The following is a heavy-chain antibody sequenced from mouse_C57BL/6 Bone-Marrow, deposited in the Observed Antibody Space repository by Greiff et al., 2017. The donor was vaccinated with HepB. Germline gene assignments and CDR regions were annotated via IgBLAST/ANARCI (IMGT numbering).Heavy chain of an antibody. CDR1: GYTFTSYW. J-gene: IGHJ2*01. V-gene: IGHV1-55*01. Sequence: QVQLQQSGAELVKPGASVKMSCKASGYTFTSYWITWVKQRPVQGLEWIGDIYPGSGSTNYNEKFKSKATLTVDTSSSTAYMQLSSLTSEDSAVYYCARDYGSSYDFDYWGQGTTLTVSS. CDR2: IYPGSGST. D-gene: IGHD1-1*01. CDR3: ARDYGSSYDFDY.